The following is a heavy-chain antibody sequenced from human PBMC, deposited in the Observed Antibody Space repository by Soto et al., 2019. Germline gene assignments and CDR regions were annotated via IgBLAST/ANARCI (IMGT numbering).Heavy chain of an antibody. V-gene: IGHV2-5*02. J-gene: IGHJ3*02. CDR3: VYSSGYSWAFDI. Sequence: QITLKESGPTLVKPTQTLTLTCTFSGFSLTTSGVGVGWIRQPPGKALEWLALIYWDDDNRYSPSLKSRLTISKDTSKNQVVLTMTNMDPVDTATYYCVYSSGYSWAFDIWGQGTVVIVSS. CDR1: GFSLTTSGVG. D-gene: IGHD3-22*01. CDR2: IYWDDDN.